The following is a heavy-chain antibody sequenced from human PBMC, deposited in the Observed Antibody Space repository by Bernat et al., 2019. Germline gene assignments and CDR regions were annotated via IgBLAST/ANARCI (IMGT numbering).Heavy chain of an antibody. CDR3: AKDLTGDGDY. J-gene: IGHJ4*02. Sequence: QVQLVESGGGMVQPGRSLRLSCAASGFTFSSYGMHWVRQAPGKGLEWVAVISYDGSNKYYADSVKGRFTISRDNSKNTLYLQMNSLRAEDTAVYYCAKDLTGDGDYWGQGTLVTVSS. CDR1: GFTFSSYG. D-gene: IGHD4-17*01. CDR2: ISYDGSNK. V-gene: IGHV3-30*18.